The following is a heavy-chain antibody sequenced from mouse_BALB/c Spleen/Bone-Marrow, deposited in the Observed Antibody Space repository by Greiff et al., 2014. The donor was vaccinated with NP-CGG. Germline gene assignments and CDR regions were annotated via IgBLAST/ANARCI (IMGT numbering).Heavy chain of an antibody. V-gene: IGHV1-14*01. CDR2: INPYNDGT. CDR3: ARGNYYDYDYFDY. D-gene: IGHD2-4*01. Sequence: EVQGVESGPELVKPGASVKMSCKASGYTFTNYVMHWVKQKPGQGLEWIGYINPYNDGTTYNEKFKGKATLTSDKSSSTAYMELSSLTSEDSAVYYCARGNYYDYDYFDYWGQGTTLTVSS. J-gene: IGHJ2*01. CDR1: GYTFTNYV.